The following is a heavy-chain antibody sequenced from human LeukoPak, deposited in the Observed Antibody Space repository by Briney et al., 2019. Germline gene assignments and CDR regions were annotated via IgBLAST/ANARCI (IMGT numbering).Heavy chain of an antibody. J-gene: IGHJ3*02. D-gene: IGHD3-16*01. CDR1: GYSISSGYY. Sequence: SETLSLTCTVSGYSISSGYYWGWIRQPPGKGLEWIGSIYHSGSTYYNPSLKSRVTISVDTSKNQFSLKLSSVTAADTAVYYCARARFYDYVWALPAGAFDIWGQGTMVTVSS. V-gene: IGHV4-38-2*02. CDR3: ARARFYDYVWALPAGAFDI. CDR2: IYHSGST.